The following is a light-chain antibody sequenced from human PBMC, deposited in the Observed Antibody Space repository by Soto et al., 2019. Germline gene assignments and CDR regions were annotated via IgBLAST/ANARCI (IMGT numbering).Light chain of an antibody. J-gene: IGKJ4*01. V-gene: IGKV3-20*01. CDR3: QQYGSSPALT. Sequence: EIVLTQSPGTLSLSPGERATLSCRASQSVSSSYLAWYQQKPGQAPRLLIYGASSRATGIPDRFSGSGSGTDFTLTISRLEPEDFAVYYGQQYGSSPALTFGGGTKVDIK. CDR1: QSVSSSY. CDR2: GAS.